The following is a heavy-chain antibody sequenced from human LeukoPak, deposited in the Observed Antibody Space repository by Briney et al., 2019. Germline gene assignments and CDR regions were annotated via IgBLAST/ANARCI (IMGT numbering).Heavy chain of an antibody. J-gene: IGHJ4*02. D-gene: IGHD4-23*01. CDR2: IYTSGST. CDR3: ARHAQAYYGGNSLTLDY. CDR1: GGSISSYY. V-gene: IGHV4-4*09. Sequence: PSETLSLTCTVSGGSISSYYWSWIRQPPGKGLEWIGYIYTSGSTNYNPSLKSRVTISVDTSKNQFSLKLSSVTAADTAVYYCARHAQAYYGGNSLTLDYWGQGTLVTVSS.